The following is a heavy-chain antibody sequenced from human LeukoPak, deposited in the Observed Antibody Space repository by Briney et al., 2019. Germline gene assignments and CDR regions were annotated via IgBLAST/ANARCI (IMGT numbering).Heavy chain of an antibody. CDR3: AKAPTYNWNYIEY. D-gene: IGHD1-20*01. CDR2: ISRSGGST. J-gene: IGHJ4*02. Sequence: GGSLRLSCAASGFTFSSYAMSWVRQAPGKGLEWVSAISRSGGSTYYADSVKGRFTISRDNSKNTLYLQMNSLRAEDTAVYFCAKAPTYNWNYIEYSGQETLVSVSS. V-gene: IGHV3-23*01. CDR1: GFTFSSYA.